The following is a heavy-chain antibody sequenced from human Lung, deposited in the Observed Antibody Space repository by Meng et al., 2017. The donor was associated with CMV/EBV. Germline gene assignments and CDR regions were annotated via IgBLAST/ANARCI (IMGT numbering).Heavy chain of an antibody. CDR2: INPSDNTT. CDR1: GYTLTNYY. J-gene: IGHJ4*02. Sequence: SVXVSXXASGYTLTNYYIHWVRQAPGQGLEWMGIINPSDNTTIYAQKFQGRVTMTRDTSTSTVYMELSSLRSDDTALYYCARDLGYSSSWYFQYYFDCWGQGXLVTVSS. CDR3: ARDLGYSSSWYFQYYFDC. V-gene: IGHV1-46*01. D-gene: IGHD6-13*01.